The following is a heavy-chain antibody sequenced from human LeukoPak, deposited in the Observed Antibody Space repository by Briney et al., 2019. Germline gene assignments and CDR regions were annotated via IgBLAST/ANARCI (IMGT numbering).Heavy chain of an antibody. CDR1: GFTFSNAW. CDR2: IKSKTDGGTT. CDR3: TTDPTFIVGATFADRAEVSFDY. D-gene: IGHD1-26*01. Sequence: PGGSLRLSCAASGFTFSNAWMSWVRQAPGKGLEWVGRIKSKTDGGTTDYAAPVKGRFTISRDDSKNTLYLQMNSLKTEDTAAYYCTTDPTFIVGATFADRAEVSFDYWGQGTLVTVSS. V-gene: IGHV3-15*01. J-gene: IGHJ4*02.